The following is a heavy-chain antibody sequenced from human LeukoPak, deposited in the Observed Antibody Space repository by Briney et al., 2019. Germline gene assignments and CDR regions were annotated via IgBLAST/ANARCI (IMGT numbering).Heavy chain of an antibody. J-gene: IGHJ4*01. CDR1: GFTFSSYS. Sequence: PGGSLRLSCAASGFTFSSYSMNWVRQAPGKGLEWVSYISSSSSTIYYADSVKGRFTISRDNAKNSLYLQMNSLRAEDTAVYYCARDRSQGSGSYYNPLFFDYWXXXTLVTVSS. CDR3: ARDRSQGSGSYYNPLFFDY. CDR2: ISSSSSTI. V-gene: IGHV3-48*04. D-gene: IGHD3-10*01.